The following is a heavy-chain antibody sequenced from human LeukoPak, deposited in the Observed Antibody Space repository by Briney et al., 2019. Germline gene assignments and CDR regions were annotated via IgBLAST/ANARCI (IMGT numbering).Heavy chain of an antibody. CDR1: GGSISSSSYY. CDR2: IYYSGST. Sequence: TSETLSLTCTVSGGSISSSSYYWGWIRQPPGKGLEWIGSIYYSGSTYYNPSLKSRVTIYVDTSKNQFSLKLSSVTAADTAVYYCARGGYGPVILPYYYYYYMDVWGKGTTVTISS. V-gene: IGHV4-39*07. J-gene: IGHJ6*03. D-gene: IGHD3-10*01. CDR3: ARGGYGPVILPYYYYYYMDV.